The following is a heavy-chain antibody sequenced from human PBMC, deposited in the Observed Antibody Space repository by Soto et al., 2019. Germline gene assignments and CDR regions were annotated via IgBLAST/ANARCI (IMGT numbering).Heavy chain of an antibody. Sequence: VQLVESGGGLVQPGGSLRVSCAASGFTFSSYAMHWVRQAPGKGLEWVAVITYDGSNKYYADSVKGRFTISRDNSKNTLYLQMNSLRAEDTAVYYCARAYSSSSGADYWGQGTLVTVSS. CDR3: ARAYSSSSGADY. CDR1: GFTFSSYA. CDR2: ITYDGSNK. D-gene: IGHD6-6*01. V-gene: IGHV3-30-3*01. J-gene: IGHJ4*02.